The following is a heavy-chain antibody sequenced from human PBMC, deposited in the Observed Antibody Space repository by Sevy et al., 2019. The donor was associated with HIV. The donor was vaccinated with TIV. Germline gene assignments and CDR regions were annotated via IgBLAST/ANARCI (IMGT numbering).Heavy chain of an antibody. CDR1: GLTFNSHA. CDR3: AKDYMLNLWRGYFDS. J-gene: IGHJ4*02. Sequence: GGSLRLSCAASGLTFNSHAMSWVRQPPGRGLEWVSAISGSGETTVYADSVRGRFTISRDNSKNTLFLVMNSLRAEDTAVYYCAKDYMLNLWRGYFDSWGQGTLVIVSS. CDR2: ISGSGETT. V-gene: IGHV3-23*01. D-gene: IGHD3-3*01.